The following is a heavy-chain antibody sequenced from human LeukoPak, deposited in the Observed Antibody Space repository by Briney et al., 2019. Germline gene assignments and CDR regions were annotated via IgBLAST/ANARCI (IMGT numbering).Heavy chain of an antibody. V-gene: IGHV3-33*01. CDR3: ARLATSTGSYVDY. J-gene: IGHJ4*02. CDR1: GLMFSSYG. Sequence: PGRSLRLSCAASGLMFSSYGMHWVRQAPGKGLEWVAVIWSDGSNKYYADSVRGRFTISRDNAKNTLYLQMNSLRAEDTAVYYCARLATSTGSYVDYWGQGTLVTVSS. CDR2: IWSDGSNK. D-gene: IGHD1-26*01.